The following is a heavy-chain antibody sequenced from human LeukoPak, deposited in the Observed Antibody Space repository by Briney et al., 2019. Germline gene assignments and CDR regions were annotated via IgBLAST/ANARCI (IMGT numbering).Heavy chain of an antibody. Sequence: SQTLSLTCTVSGGSISSGDYYWSWIRQPPGKGLEWIGYIYYSGSTYYNPSLKSRVTISVDTSKNQFSLKLSSVTAADTAVYYCAREGYSSGWYTDYWGQGTLVTVSS. CDR2: IYYSGST. CDR3: AREGYSSGWYTDY. D-gene: IGHD6-19*01. CDR1: GGSISSGDYY. V-gene: IGHV4-30-4*08. J-gene: IGHJ4*02.